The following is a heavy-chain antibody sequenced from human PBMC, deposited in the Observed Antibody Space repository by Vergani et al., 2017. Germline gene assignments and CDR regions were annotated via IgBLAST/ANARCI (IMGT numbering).Heavy chain of an antibody. CDR2: ISWNSGSI. D-gene: IGHD1-7*01. V-gene: IGHV3-9*01. Sequence: EVQLVESGGGLVQPGRSLRLSCAASGFTFDDYAMHWVRQAPGKGLEWVSGISWNSGSIGYADSVKGRFTISRDNAKNTLYLQMNSLRAEDTAVYYCARDRYDWNYSDSFDYWGQGTLVTVSS. CDR1: GFTFDDYA. J-gene: IGHJ4*02. CDR3: ARDRYDWNYSDSFDY.